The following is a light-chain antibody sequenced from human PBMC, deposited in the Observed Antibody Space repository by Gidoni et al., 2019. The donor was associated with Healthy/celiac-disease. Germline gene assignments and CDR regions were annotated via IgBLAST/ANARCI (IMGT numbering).Light chain of an antibody. J-gene: IGKJ5*01. CDR2: DAS. CDR3: QQRSNWPT. V-gene: IGKV3-11*01. Sequence: EIVLTQYPATLSLSPGERATLSCRASQSVSSYLAWYQQKPGQAPRLLIYDASNRATGIPARFSGSGSGTDFTPTISSLEPEDFAVYYCQQRSNWPTFXQXTRLEIK. CDR1: QSVSSY.